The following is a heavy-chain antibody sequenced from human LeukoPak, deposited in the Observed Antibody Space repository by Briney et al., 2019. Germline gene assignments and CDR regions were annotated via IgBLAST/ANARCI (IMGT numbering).Heavy chain of an antibody. J-gene: IGHJ5*02. D-gene: IGHD1-26*01. CDR3: ARGLDSGSYRGGSWFDP. CDR1: GYSISSGYY. Sequence: SETLSLTCTVSGYSISSGYYWGWIRQPPGKGLEWIGSIYHSGSTYYNPSLKSRVTISVDTSKSQFSLKLSSVTAADTAVYYCARGLDSGSYRGGSWFDPWGQGTLVTVSS. CDR2: IYHSGST. V-gene: IGHV4-38-2*02.